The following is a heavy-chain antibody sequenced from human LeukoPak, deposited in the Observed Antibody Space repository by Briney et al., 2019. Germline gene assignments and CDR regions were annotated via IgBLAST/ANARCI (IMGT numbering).Heavy chain of an antibody. J-gene: IGHJ4*02. Sequence: GGSLRLSCAASGFTFSTYTMYWVRHPPGKRLEWVSIIGNNGGGIHYADSVRGRFTISRDNSKIALYLQMNSLRVEDTAVYYCAIDPNWGTHSWGQGVLVTVSS. CDR3: AIDPNWGTHS. CDR1: GFTFSTYT. V-gene: IGHV3-23*01. CDR2: IGNNGGGI. D-gene: IGHD7-27*01.